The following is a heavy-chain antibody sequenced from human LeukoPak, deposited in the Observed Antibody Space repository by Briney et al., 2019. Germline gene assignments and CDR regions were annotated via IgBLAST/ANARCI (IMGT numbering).Heavy chain of an antibody. CDR2: INHSGST. J-gene: IGHJ4*02. CDR3: ARRHAGYSSSPRDY. Sequence: SETLSLTCAVYGGSFSGYYWSWIRQPPGKGLEWIGEINHSGSTNYNPSLKSRVTISVDTSKNQFSLKLSSVTAADTAVYYCARRHAGYSSSPRDYWGQGTLVTVSS. D-gene: IGHD6-13*01. CDR1: GGSFSGYY. V-gene: IGHV4-34*01.